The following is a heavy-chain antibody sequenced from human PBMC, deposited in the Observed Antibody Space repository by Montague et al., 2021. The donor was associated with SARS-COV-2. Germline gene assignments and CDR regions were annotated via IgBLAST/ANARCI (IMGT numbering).Heavy chain of an antibody. Sequence: TLSLTCAVSGGSISGGGYYWNWLRQHPEKGLEWIGYIYYSVSTNYNPSLRSRVTISEDTAKNQFSLKLTSVTAADTAVYYCARDKEMIFWGQGILVTVSS. V-gene: IGHV4-31*11. D-gene: IGHD2-15*01. CDR2: IYYSVST. J-gene: IGHJ4*02. CDR3: ARDKEMIF. CDR1: GGSISGGGYY.